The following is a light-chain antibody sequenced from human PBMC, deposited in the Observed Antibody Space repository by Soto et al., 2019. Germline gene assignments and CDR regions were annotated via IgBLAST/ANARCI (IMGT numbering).Light chain of an antibody. CDR3: SSYTSTGSLV. CDR2: DVN. CDR1: SSDVGGYSY. Sequence: QSALTQPASVSGSPGQSITISCTGTSSDVGGYSYVSWYQQHPGKAPKLMIYDVNSRPSGVSNRFSGSKYGDTASLTISELQAEDEAHYYCSSYTSTGSLVFGGGTKVTVL. J-gene: IGLJ3*02. V-gene: IGLV2-14*01.